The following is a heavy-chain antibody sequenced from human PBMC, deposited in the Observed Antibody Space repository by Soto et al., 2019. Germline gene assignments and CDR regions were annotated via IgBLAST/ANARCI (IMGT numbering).Heavy chain of an antibody. D-gene: IGHD5-12*01. CDR3: ARDSGYDSSDYYYYMDV. CDR2: IYYSGST. V-gene: IGHV4-59*01. Sequence: AETLSLTCTVSGGSISSYYCSWIRQPPGKGLEWIGYIYYSGSTNYNPSLKSRVTISVDTSKNQFSLKLSSVTAADTAVYYCARDSGYDSSDYYYYMDVLGKGATLTVSS. J-gene: IGHJ6*03. CDR1: GGSISSYY.